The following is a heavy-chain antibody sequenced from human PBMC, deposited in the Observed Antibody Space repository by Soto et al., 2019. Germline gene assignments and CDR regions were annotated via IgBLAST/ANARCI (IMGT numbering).Heavy chain of an antibody. V-gene: IGHV5-51*01. CDR1: GYSFTSYW. CDR3: AATFFIAAAGYGMEV. D-gene: IGHD6-13*01. Sequence: GESLKISCKGSGYSFTSYWIGWVRQMPGKGPEWMGIIYPGDSDTRYSPSFQGQVTISADKSISTAYLQWSSLKASDTAMYYCAATFFIAAAGYGMEVWGQGTTVTVSS. J-gene: IGHJ6*02. CDR2: IYPGDSDT.